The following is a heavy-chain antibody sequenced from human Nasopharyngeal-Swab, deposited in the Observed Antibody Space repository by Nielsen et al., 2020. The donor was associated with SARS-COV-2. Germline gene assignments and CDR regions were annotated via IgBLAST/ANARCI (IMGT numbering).Heavy chain of an antibody. CDR3: ARDPVPRVKMAPRGMSSSSWYDY. CDR1: GFTFSSYS. Sequence: GESLNISCAASGFTFSSYSMNWVRQAPGKGLEWVSSISSSSSYIYYADSVKGRFTISRDNAKNSLYLQMNSLRAEDTAVYYCARDPVPRVKMAPRGMSSSSWYDYWGQGTLVTVSS. J-gene: IGHJ4*02. CDR2: ISSSSSYI. V-gene: IGHV3-21*01. D-gene: IGHD6-13*01.